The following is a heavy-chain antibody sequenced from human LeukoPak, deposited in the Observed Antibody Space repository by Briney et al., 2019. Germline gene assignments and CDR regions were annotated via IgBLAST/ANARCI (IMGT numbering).Heavy chain of an antibody. J-gene: IGHJ4*02. CDR2: MSPDGTQK. CDR1: GFTFSSYW. V-gene: IGHV3-7*03. CDR3: ARYFTAVASTVRLDY. Sequence: GGSLRLSCAASGFTFSSYWLSWVRQAPGKGLEWVATMSPDGTQKYYVDSVEGRFAVSRDNARNSLYLQMNSLRAEDTAVYYCARYFTAVASTVRLDYWGQGTLVTVSS. D-gene: IGHD6-19*01.